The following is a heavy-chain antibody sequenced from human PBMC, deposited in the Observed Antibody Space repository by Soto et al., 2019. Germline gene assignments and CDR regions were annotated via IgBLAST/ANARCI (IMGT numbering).Heavy chain of an antibody. CDR1: GYTFTGYY. V-gene: IGHV1-2*04. CDR2: INPNSGGT. D-gene: IGHD2-2*01. J-gene: IGHJ5*02. CDR3: ARDRCSSTSCYPWFDP. Sequence: QVQLVQSGAEVKKPGASVKVSCKASGYTFTGYYMHWVRQAPGQGLEWMGWINPNSGGTNYAQKFQGWVTMTRDTSISTAYMELSRLRSDDTAVYYCARDRCSSTSCYPWFDPWGQGTLVTVSS.